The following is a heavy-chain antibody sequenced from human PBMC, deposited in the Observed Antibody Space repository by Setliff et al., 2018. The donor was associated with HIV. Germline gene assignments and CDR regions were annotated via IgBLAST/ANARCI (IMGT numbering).Heavy chain of an antibody. D-gene: IGHD1-1*01. CDR1: GYFISSGYY. V-gene: IGHV4-38-2*01. Sequence: SETLSLTCAVSGYFISSGYYWGWIRQPPGKGLEWVGNIYHSGNTYYNPSLKSRVTISVDTSKNHFSLKLRSVTAADTAVYYCAQLGMVDDFDYWGQGTLVTV. J-gene: IGHJ4*02. CDR2: IYHSGNT. CDR3: AQLGMVDDFDY.